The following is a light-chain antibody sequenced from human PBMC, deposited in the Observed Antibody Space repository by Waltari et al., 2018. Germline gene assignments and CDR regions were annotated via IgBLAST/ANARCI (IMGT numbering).Light chain of an antibody. J-gene: IGLJ2*01. CDR1: SRDVGGYNF. CDR3: SSYTSSSTGI. V-gene: IGLV2-14*01. CDR2: EYY. Sequence: QSALTQPASVSGSPGQSITISCTGTSRDVGGYNFLSWYQQHPGKVPNLIIYEYYKRPSGVSYRFSGSKSGNTASLTISGLQAEDEADYYCSSYTSSSTGIFGGGTKLTVL.